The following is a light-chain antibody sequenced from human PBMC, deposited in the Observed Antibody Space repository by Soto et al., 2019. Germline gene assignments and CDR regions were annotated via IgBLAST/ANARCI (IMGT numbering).Light chain of an antibody. Sequence: EIVLTQSPATLSLSPGERATLSCRASVTIGNYLAWYQQRPGQAPRLLIYDASTRATGIPARFSGSGSETDFTLTISSLEPEDFAVYYCQQRRDWPPWTFGQGTKVDIK. CDR1: VTIGNY. CDR2: DAS. CDR3: QQRRDWPPWT. V-gene: IGKV3-11*01. J-gene: IGKJ1*01.